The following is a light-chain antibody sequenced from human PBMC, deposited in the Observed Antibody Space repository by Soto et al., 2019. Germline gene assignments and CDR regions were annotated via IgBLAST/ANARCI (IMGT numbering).Light chain of an antibody. CDR1: QSISSW. V-gene: IGKV1-5*01. CDR2: DVS. CDR3: LQAIPCST. J-gene: IGKJ1*01. Sequence: IPMNQSPTTLSASVGDRDTITCRAGQSISSWLAWYQQKPGKAPKLLIYDVSTWGSGVPSRFSGSGSGTDFTLTISSLQPDDFGTYYCLQAIPCSTFGQGTKVDIK.